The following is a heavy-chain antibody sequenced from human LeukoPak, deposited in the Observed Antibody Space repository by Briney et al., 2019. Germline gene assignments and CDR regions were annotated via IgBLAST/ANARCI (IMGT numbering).Heavy chain of an antibody. Sequence: GGSLRLSCAASGFTVSSNYMSWVRQAPGKGLEWVSSISSSSYIYYADSVKGRFTISRDNAKNSLYLQMNSLRAEDTAVYYCARDRRCSGGSCYDYWGQGTLVTVSS. J-gene: IGHJ4*02. CDR2: ISSSSYI. D-gene: IGHD2-15*01. V-gene: IGHV3-69-1*01. CDR1: GFTVSSNY. CDR3: ARDRRCSGGSCYDY.